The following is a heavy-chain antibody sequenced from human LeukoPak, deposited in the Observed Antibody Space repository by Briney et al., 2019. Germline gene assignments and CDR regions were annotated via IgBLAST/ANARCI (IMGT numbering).Heavy chain of an antibody. CDR3: ARHPIVATPYYFDY. CDR1: GYSFTSYG. Sequence: ASVKVSCKASGYSFTSYGISWVRQAPGQGLEWMGWISAYNGNTNYAQKLQGRVTMTTDTSTSAAYMELRSLRSDDTAVYYCARHPIVATPYYFDYWGQGTLVTVSS. V-gene: IGHV1-18*01. CDR2: ISAYNGNT. D-gene: IGHD5-12*01. J-gene: IGHJ4*02.